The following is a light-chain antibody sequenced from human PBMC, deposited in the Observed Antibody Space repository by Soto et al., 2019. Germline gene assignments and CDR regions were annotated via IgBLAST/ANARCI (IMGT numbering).Light chain of an antibody. J-gene: IGKJ3*01. CDR1: QSVSSY. CDR3: QRRA. Sequence: EIVLTQSPATLSLSPGERATISCRASQSVSSYLAWYQQKPGQAPRLLIYDASNRATGIPARFSGSGSGTDFTLTISSLEPEDFAVYYCQRRAFGPGTKVDIK. V-gene: IGKV3-11*01. CDR2: DAS.